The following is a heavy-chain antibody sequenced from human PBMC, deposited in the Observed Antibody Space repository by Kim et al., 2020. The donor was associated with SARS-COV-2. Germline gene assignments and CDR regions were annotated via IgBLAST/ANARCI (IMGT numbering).Heavy chain of an antibody. CDR3: AREPTTGGFDY. D-gene: IGHD4-17*01. Sequence: TNYHPTLKSRVTISVDTSKNQFSLKLSSVTAADTAVYYCAREPTTGGFDYWGQGTLVTVSS. V-gene: IGHV4-59*01. J-gene: IGHJ4*02. CDR2: T.